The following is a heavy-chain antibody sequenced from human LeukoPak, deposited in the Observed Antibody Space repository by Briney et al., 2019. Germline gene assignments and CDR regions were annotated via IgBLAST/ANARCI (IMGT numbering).Heavy chain of an antibody. CDR1: GGSISNYY. J-gene: IGHJ2*01. CDR3: ARVYYSSSYDYWYFDL. CDR2: IFYSGST. D-gene: IGHD6-13*01. V-gene: IGHV4-59*01. Sequence: SETLSLTCTVSGGSISNYYWSWIRQPPGKGLEWIGYIFYSGSTNYNPSLKSRVTISVDTSKNQFSLKLRSVTAADTAVYYCARVYYSSSYDYWYFDLWGRGTLVTVSS.